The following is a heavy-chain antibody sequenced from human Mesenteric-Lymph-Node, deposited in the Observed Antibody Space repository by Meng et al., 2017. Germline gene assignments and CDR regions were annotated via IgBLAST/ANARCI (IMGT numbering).Heavy chain of an antibody. D-gene: IGHD3-16*01. Sequence: MSLRLPCAASGFTFSSYALHWVRPAPGKGLEWVAVIPYDGSNKYYADSVKGRLTISRDNSKNTLYVQMNSLRAEDTAIYYCARAPLISLGGYIDSWGQGTLVTVSS. J-gene: IGHJ4*02. CDR2: IPYDGSNK. CDR1: GFTFSSYA. CDR3: ARAPLISLGGYIDS. V-gene: IGHV3-30-3*01.